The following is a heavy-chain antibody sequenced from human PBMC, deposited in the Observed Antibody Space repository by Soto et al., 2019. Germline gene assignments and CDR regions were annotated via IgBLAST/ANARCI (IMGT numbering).Heavy chain of an antibody. V-gene: IGHV3-30*18. CDR2: ISYDGSNK. J-gene: IGHJ6*03. CDR3: AKDGALEQLADLYYHYYMAV. D-gene: IGHD6-13*01. CDR1: GFTFSSYG. Sequence: GALRLSCAASGFTFSSYGMHWVRQAPGKGLEWVAVISYDGSNKYYADSVKGRFTISRDNSKNTLYLQMNSLRAEDTAVYYCAKDGALEQLADLYYHYYMAVWGKGTTVTVSS.